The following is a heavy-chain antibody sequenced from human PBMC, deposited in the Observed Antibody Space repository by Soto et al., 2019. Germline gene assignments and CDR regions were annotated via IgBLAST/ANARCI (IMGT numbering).Heavy chain of an antibody. J-gene: IGHJ6*02. CDR3: ARHSKGSYFYYGMDV. CDR1: GGSISTYY. V-gene: IGHV4-59*08. CDR2: IYYSGST. Sequence: SETLSLTCTVSGGSISTYYWSWIRQPPGKGLEWVGYIYYSGSTNYSPSLKSRVSISIDTSKNQFSLKLSSVTAADTAVYYCARHSKGSYFYYGMDVWGQGTTVTVS. D-gene: IGHD3-10*01.